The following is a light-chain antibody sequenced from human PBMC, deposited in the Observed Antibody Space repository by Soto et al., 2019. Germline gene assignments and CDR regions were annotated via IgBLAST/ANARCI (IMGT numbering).Light chain of an antibody. J-gene: IGKJ4*01. CDR3: QQSHSSPLT. Sequence: DIQMTQSPSSLSASVGGRVTITCRASQSIRSFLNWYQQKSGQAPKLLIYGASTLQSGVPSRFSGSGSGTDFTLTINNLQPEDFATYYCQQSHSSPLTFGGGTQVDIK. CDR1: QSIRSF. CDR2: GAS. V-gene: IGKV1-39*01.